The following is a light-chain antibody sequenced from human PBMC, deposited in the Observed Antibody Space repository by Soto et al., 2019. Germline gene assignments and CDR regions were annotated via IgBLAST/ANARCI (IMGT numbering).Light chain of an antibody. CDR1: QSMDRW. V-gene: IGKV1-5*01. Sequence: DIQLTQAPSTLSAAVRDRVTITCLARQSMDRWLAWYQQKPGKAPELLIHDASSLESGVPSRFSGSGSGTAVTLTINNLQPDDFATYYCQQYNHYYSFGQGTKLEIK. J-gene: IGKJ2*03. CDR2: DAS. CDR3: QQYNHYYS.